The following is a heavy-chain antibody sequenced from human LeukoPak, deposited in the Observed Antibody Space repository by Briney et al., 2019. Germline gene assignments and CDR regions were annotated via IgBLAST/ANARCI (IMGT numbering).Heavy chain of an antibody. D-gene: IGHD2-2*01. J-gene: IGHJ4*02. V-gene: IGHV3-48*01. CDR2: ISSSSSTI. CDR3: VRGCSSTSCYPFDY. CDR1: GFTFSSYS. Sequence: GGSLRLSCAASGFTFSSYSMNWVRQAPEKGLGWVSYISSSSSTIYYADSVKGRFTISRDNAKNSLYLQMNSLRAEDTAVYYCVRGCSSTSCYPFDYWGQGTLVTVSS.